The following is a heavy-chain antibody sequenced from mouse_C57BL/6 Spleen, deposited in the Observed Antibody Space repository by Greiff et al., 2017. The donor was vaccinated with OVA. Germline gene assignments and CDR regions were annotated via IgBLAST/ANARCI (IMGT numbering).Heavy chain of an antibody. J-gene: IGHJ2*01. CDR1: GYSITSGYY. Sequence: EVQLVESGPGLVKPSQSLSLTCSVTGYSITSGYYWNWIRQFPGNKLEWMGYISYDGSNNYNPSLKNRISITRDTSKNQFFLKLNSVTTEDTATYYCATIYYDYDGDFDYWGQGTTLTVSS. CDR2: ISYDGSN. V-gene: IGHV3-6*01. CDR3: ATIYYDYDGDFDY. D-gene: IGHD2-4*01.